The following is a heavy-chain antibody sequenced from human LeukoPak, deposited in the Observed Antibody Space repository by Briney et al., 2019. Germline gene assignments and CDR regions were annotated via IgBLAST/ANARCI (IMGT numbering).Heavy chain of an antibody. Sequence: GGSLRLSCAASGFTFSSYGMHWVRQAPGKGLEWVAYIRYDGSNKYYADSVKGRFTTSRDNSKNTLYLQMNSLRAEDTAVYYCAKDGSFFYYYMDVWGKGTTVTVSS. D-gene: IGHD3-3*01. J-gene: IGHJ6*03. CDR2: IRYDGSNK. V-gene: IGHV3-30*02. CDR1: GFTFSSYG. CDR3: AKDGSFFYYYMDV.